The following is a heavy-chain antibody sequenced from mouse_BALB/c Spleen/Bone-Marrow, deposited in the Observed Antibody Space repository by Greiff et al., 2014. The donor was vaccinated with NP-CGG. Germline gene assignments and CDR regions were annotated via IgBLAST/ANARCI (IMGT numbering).Heavy chain of an antibody. CDR3: TRSGYYGYGWYFDV. D-gene: IGHD1-2*01. V-gene: IGHV1S81*02. J-gene: IGHJ1*01. Sequence: VQLQQSGAELVKPGASVKLSCRVSGYTFTNYFVYWVKQRPGQGLEWIGEINPSNDTPNFNEKFKSKATLTVDKSSSTAYMQLSSLTSEDSAVYYWTRSGYYGYGWYFDVWGAGTTVTVSS. CDR2: INPSNDTP. CDR1: GYTFTNYF.